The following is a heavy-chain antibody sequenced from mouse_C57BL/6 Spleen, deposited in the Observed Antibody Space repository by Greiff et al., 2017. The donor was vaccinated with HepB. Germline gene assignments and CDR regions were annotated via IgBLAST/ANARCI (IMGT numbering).Heavy chain of an antibody. D-gene: IGHD3-1*01. CDR2: IYPGSGST. J-gene: IGHJ4*01. CDR3: ARSGPSMDY. V-gene: IGHV1-55*01. Sequence: VQLQQSGAELVKPGASVKMSCKASGYTLTSYWITWVKQRPGQGLEWIGDIYPGSGSTNYNEKFKSKATLTVDTSSSTAYMQLSSLTSEDSAVYYCARSGPSMDYWGQGTSVTVSS. CDR1: GYTLTSYW.